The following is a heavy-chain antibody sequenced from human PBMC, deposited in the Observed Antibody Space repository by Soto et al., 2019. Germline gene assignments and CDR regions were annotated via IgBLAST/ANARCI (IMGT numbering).Heavy chain of an antibody. CDR1: GGTFSSYA. D-gene: IGHD3-3*01. Sequence: GASVKVSCKASGGTFSSYAISWVRQAPGQGLEWMGGIIPIFGTANYAQKFQGRVTITADESTSTAYMELSSLRSEDTAVYYCAREAMGYDFWSGYLDYWGQGTLVTVSS. CDR2: IIPIFGTA. V-gene: IGHV1-69*13. CDR3: AREAMGYDFWSGYLDY. J-gene: IGHJ4*02.